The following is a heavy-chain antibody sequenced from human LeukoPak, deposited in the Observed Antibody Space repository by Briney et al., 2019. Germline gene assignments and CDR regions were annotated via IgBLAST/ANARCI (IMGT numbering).Heavy chain of an antibody. CDR2: ISSSSSYI. CDR1: GFTFSSYS. Sequence: GGSLRLSCAASGFTFSSYSMNWVPQAPGKGLEWVSSISSSSSYIYYADSVKGRFTISRDHAKNSLYLQMNSLRAENTAVYYCARDPGSYYDFWSGYYAIDYWGQGTLVTVSS. V-gene: IGHV3-21*01. J-gene: IGHJ4*02. CDR3: ARDPGSYYDFWSGYYAIDY. D-gene: IGHD3-3*01.